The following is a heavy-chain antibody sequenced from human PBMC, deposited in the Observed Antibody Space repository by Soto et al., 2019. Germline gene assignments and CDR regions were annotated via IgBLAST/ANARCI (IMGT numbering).Heavy chain of an antibody. CDR1: GFRFSAFG. CDR2: VSTDGRSE. V-gene: IGHV3-30*18. CDR3: AKTITNPPSEDSTGRGALIDH. Sequence: QVQLVESGGGAVQPGRSLTLSCAASGFRFSAFGMHWVRQAPGKGLEWVAVVSTDGRSEHYADSVKGRFTISRDNSKNTLSLQMNGLRPDDTALYCCAKTITNPPSEDSTGRGALIDHWGRGARVIVSS. J-gene: IGHJ4*02. D-gene: IGHD2-8*02.